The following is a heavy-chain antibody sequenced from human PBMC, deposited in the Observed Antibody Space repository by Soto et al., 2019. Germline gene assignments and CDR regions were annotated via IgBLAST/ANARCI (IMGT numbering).Heavy chain of an antibody. D-gene: IGHD6-13*01. J-gene: IGHJ3*02. CDR3: ARVSWLPGALDI. CDR1: GFTFSSYS. V-gene: IGHV3-21*01. CDR2: ITGSRSYV. Sequence: GGSLRRSCVGSGFTFSSYSTNWVRQAPGKGLEWVSSITGSRSYVYYADAVRGRFTISRDNAKNSLYLQMNSLRAEDTAVYYCARVSWLPGALDIWGQGTMVPVSS.